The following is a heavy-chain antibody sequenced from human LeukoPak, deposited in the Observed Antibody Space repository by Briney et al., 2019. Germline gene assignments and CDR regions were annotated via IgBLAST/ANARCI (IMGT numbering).Heavy chain of an antibody. V-gene: IGHV3-23*01. CDR1: GFSFSGHC. CDR3: TKIFPCDFWSGYYDF. CDR2: ISGSGSTT. Sequence: PGGSLRLSCAASGFSFSGHCVSWVRQAPGQGLEWVASISGSGSTTYYADSVKGRFTISRDNSKNTVYLQMHSLTVEDTAVYYCTKIFPCDFWSGYYDFWGQGTLVTVSS. J-gene: IGHJ4*02. D-gene: IGHD3-3*01.